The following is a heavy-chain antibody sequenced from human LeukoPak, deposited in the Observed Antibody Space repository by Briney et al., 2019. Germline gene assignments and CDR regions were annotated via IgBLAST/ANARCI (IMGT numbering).Heavy chain of an antibody. Sequence: GGSLRLSCAASEFTFSSYGMSWVRQAPGRGLEWVSSISGSGGSTQYADSVQGRFAISRDNSKNVLYLQMNRLRASDTALYYCASLGEYSSSSAPVDFWGQGTLVTVSS. CDR3: ASLGEYSSSSAPVDF. J-gene: IGHJ4*02. D-gene: IGHD6-13*01. V-gene: IGHV3-23*01. CDR1: EFTFSSYG. CDR2: ISGSGGST.